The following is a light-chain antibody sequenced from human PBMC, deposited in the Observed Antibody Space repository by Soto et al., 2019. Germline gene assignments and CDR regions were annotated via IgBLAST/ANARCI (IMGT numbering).Light chain of an antibody. CDR2: EGS. CDR1: SSDVGSYNV. J-gene: IGLJ2*01. V-gene: IGLV2-23*01. Sequence: QSALTQPASVSGSPGQSITISCTGTSSDVGSYNVVSWYQQHPGKAPKLMIYEGSKRPSGVSNRFSGAKSGNTASPTVFGLQAEEEAAYYCCSYVGSSTVVFGGGTKLTVL. CDR3: CSYVGSSTVV.